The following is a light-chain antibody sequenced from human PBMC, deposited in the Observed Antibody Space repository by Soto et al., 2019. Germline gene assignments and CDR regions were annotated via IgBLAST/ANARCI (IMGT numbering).Light chain of an antibody. J-gene: IGKJ2*02. Sequence: DIQMTQSPSTLSASVGDRVTITCRASQSINTWLAWYQQKPGKAPKLLIYDVSTLESGVPSRFSGSGSGTKFTLTISSLQPYDFTTYYCQHYNSYPCTFGQGTKLEI. V-gene: IGKV1-5*01. CDR3: QHYNSYPCT. CDR2: DVS. CDR1: QSINTW.